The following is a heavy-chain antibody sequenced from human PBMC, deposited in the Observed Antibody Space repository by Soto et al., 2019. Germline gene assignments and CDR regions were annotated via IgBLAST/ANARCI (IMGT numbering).Heavy chain of an antibody. CDR1: GFNFRRYW. CDR2: IKEDGSEQ. J-gene: IGHJ4*02. V-gene: IGHV3-7*01. D-gene: IGHD4-17*01. CDR3: ARDPTASYGDSLLFDY. Sequence: ESGGGLVQPGGSLRLSCAASGFNFRRYWMSWVRQAPGKGLEWVANIKEDGSEQYYVDSVKGRFTIFRDNAKNSLSLQMNSLRAEDTAIYYCARDPTASYGDSLLFDYWGQGTRVIVSS.